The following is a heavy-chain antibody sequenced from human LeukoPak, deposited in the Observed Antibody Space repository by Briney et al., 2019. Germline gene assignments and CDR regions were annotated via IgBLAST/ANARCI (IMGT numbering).Heavy chain of an antibody. V-gene: IGHV4-59*08. J-gene: IGHJ4*02. D-gene: IGHD6-13*01. Sequence: SETLSLTCTVSGGSISSFYWSWIRQPPGKGLEWIGYIYYSGRTKYNPSLKSRVTLSVDTSKNQFSLKLSSVTAADTAVYYCATMKIAAAGKIFDYWGQGTLVTVSS. CDR2: IYYSGRT. CDR1: GGSISSFY. CDR3: ATMKIAAAGKIFDY.